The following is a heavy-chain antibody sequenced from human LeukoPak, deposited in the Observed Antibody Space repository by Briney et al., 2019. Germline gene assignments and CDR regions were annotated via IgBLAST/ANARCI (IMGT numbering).Heavy chain of an antibody. V-gene: IGHV3-15*01. CDR3: TTDQLFSVTGIMGVFDI. CDR1: GFTFSNAW. Sequence: GGSLRLSCATSGFTFSNAWMTWVRQAQGKGLEWVGHIKSKTDGGTTDYAAPVKGRFTISRDDSKNTLYLQMNSLKTEDTAVYYCTTDQLFSVTGIMGVFDIWGQGTMVTVSS. D-gene: IGHD1-20*01. J-gene: IGHJ3*02. CDR2: IKSKTDGGTT.